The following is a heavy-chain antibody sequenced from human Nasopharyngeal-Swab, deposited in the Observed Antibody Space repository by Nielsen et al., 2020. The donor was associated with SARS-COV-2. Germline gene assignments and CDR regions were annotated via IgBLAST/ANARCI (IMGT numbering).Heavy chain of an antibody. V-gene: IGHV1-69*01. CDR2: IIPIFGTA. J-gene: IGHJ6*02. D-gene: IGHD2-15*01. Sequence: WVRQAPGQGLEWMGGIIPIFGTANYAQKFQGRVTITADESTSTAYMELSSLGSEDTAVYYCAREGVVAVAGSDYYGMDVWGQGTTVTVSS. CDR3: AREGVVAVAGSDYYGMDV.